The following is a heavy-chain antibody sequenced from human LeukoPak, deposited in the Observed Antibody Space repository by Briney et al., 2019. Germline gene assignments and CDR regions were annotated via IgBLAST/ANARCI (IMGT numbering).Heavy chain of an antibody. CDR1: GGTFSSYA. J-gene: IGHJ4*02. V-gene: IGHV1-69*04. D-gene: IGHD5-12*01. Sequence: ASVKVSCKASGGTFSSYAISWVRQAPGQGLEWMGRIIPIFGIANYAQKFQGRVTITADKSTSTAYMELSSLRSEDTAVYYCASNPIREGMVATDYWGQGTLVTVSS. CDR3: ASNPIREGMVATDY. CDR2: IIPIFGIA.